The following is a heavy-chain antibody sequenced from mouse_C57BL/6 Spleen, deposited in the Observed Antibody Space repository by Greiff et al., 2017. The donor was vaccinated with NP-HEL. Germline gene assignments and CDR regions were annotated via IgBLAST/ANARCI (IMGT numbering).Heavy chain of an antibody. CDR2: INPYNGDT. Sequence: VQLQQSGPELVKPGDSVKISCKASGYSFTGYFMNWVMQSHGKSLEWIGRINPYNGDTSYNQKFKGKATLTVDKSSSTAHMELRSLTSEDSAVYYCARKPDYGNHYYSAMDYWGQGTSVTVSS. CDR3: ARKPDYGNHYYSAMDY. J-gene: IGHJ4*01. D-gene: IGHD2-1*01. V-gene: IGHV1-20*01. CDR1: GYSFTGYF.